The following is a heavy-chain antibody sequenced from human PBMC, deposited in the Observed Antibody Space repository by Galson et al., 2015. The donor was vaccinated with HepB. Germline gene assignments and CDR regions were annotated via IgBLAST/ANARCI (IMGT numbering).Heavy chain of an antibody. CDR1: GFTFTGYA. V-gene: IGHV3-21*01. Sequence: SLRLSCAASGFTFTGYAMNWVRQAPGRGLEWIACISSGSMYIYYADSMKGRFTISRDNARNSLSLQLNSLRVEDTAVYYCTRGFHYYNNRLNDYWGQGTLVTVSS. J-gene: IGHJ4*02. CDR3: TRGFHYYNNRLNDY. CDR2: ISSGSMYI. D-gene: IGHD3-22*01.